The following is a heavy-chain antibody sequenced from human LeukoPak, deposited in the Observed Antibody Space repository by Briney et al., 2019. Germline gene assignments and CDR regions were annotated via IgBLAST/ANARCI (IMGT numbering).Heavy chain of an antibody. Sequence: GGSLRLSCAVSGFSVSTKYMSWVRQAPGKGLEWVSVIYSGGTTYYADSVKGRFTISRDNSKNTLYLQMNSLRAEDTAVYHCARDVRGYTGYDLAFADYWGQGTLVTVSS. CDR2: IYSGGTT. CDR3: ARDVRGYTGYDLAFADY. J-gene: IGHJ4*02. CDR1: GFSVSTKY. V-gene: IGHV3-66*01. D-gene: IGHD5-12*01.